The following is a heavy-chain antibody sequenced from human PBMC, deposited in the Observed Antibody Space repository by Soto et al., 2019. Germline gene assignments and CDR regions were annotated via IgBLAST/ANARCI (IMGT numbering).Heavy chain of an antibody. CDR3: ARVEYYYGSGAFFDY. CDR2: IIPILGIA. D-gene: IGHD3-10*01. V-gene: IGHV1-69*02. Sequence: QVQLVQSGAEVKKPGSSVKVSCKASGGTFSTYTISWVRQAPGQGLEWMGRIIPILGIANYAQKFQGRVRIHADKSASTAYMELSSLRSEDTGVYFCARVEYYYGSGAFFDYWGQGTLGTVSS. CDR1: GGTFSTYT. J-gene: IGHJ4*02.